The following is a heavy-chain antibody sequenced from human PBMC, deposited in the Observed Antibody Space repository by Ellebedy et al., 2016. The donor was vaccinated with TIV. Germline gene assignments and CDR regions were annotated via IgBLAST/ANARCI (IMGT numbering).Heavy chain of an antibody. CDR3: ARGDYRVNSDAFDI. CDR2: IYYSGST. V-gene: IGHV4-59*01. Sequence: GSLRLSXTVSGGSISSYYWSWIRQPPGKGLEWIGYIYYSGSTNYNPSLKSRVTISVDTSKNQFSLKLSSVTAADTAVYYCARGDYRVNSDAFDIWGQGTMVTVSS. J-gene: IGHJ3*02. D-gene: IGHD4-11*01. CDR1: GGSISSYY.